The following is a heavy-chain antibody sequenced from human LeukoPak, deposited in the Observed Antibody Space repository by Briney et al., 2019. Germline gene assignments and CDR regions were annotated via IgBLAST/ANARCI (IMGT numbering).Heavy chain of an antibody. D-gene: IGHD4-23*01. CDR3: ARVGTFGGPLYYGMDV. V-gene: IGHV4-59*12. J-gene: IGHJ6*02. CDR2: IYYSGST. CDR1: GGCIRSYY. Sequence: SEALPLTCMVSGGCIRSYYWSWIRQPPGKGLEWVGYIYYSGSTNYNPSLKSRVTISVDTSKNQFSLKLSSVTAADTAVYYCARVGTFGGPLYYGMDVWGQGTTVTVSS.